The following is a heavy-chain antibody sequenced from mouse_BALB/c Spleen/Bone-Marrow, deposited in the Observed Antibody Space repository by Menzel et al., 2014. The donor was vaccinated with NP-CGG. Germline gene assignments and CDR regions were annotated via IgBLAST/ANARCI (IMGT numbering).Heavy chain of an antibody. CDR2: INPYNDGT. J-gene: IGHJ4*01. CDR3: ARPGGNYVLYAMDY. V-gene: IGHV1-14*01. CDR1: GYTFTCYV. Sequence: VLLQQSGPELVTPGASVKMSCKASGYTFTCYVMHWVKQKPGQGFVLIGYINPYNDGTKYTETFKGKATLTSGKSSSTAYMELSSLASEDSAVYYCARPGGNYVLYAMDYWGQGASDTVSS. D-gene: IGHD2-1*01.